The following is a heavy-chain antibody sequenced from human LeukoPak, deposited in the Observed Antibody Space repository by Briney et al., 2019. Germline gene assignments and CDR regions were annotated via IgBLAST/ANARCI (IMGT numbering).Heavy chain of an antibody. CDR2: INSDGSWT. J-gene: IGHJ3*02. D-gene: IGHD4-17*01. Sequence: GGSLRLSCAASGNYWMHWVRQAPGKGLVWVSHINSDGSWTSYADSVKGRFTISKDNSKNTLDLQMNSLRAEDTAVYYCAREGSTTAERGAFDIWGQGTMVTVSS. CDR3: AREGSTTAERGAFDI. CDR1: GNYW. V-gene: IGHV3-74*01.